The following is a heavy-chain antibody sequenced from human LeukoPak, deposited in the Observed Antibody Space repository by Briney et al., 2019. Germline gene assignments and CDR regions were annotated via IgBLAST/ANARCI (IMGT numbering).Heavy chain of an antibody. CDR2: IYTSGST. CDR1: GYSISSGSYY. Sequence: SETLSLTCTVSGYSISSGSYYWSWIRQPAGKGLEWIGRIYTSGSTNYNPSLKSRVTISVDTSKNQFSLKLSSVTAADTAVYYCAREEDYGSGLFFDYWGQGTLVTVSS. V-gene: IGHV4-61*02. CDR3: AREEDYGSGLFFDY. J-gene: IGHJ4*02. D-gene: IGHD3-10*01.